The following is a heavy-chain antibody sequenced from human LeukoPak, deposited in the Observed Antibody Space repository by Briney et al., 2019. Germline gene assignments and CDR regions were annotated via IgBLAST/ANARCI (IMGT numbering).Heavy chain of an antibody. CDR1: GGSLSSGGYY. CDR3: ARGPYASGYVNTVLSYWYFDL. V-gene: IGHV4-31*03. Sequence: SQTLSLTCTVSGGSLSSGGYYWSWIRQHPGKGLEWIGYIFYSGSTYSNPSLKSRITISIDTPKNQFSLKLNSVTAADTAVYYCARGPYASGYVNTVLSYWYFDLWGRGTLVTVSS. D-gene: IGHD3-10*01. J-gene: IGHJ2*01. CDR2: IFYSGST.